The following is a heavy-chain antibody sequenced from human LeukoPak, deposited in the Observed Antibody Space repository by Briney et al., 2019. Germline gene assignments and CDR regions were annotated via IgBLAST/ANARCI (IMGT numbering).Heavy chain of an antibody. Sequence: EASAKVSCKASGYTFTSYYMHWVRQAPGQGLEWMGIINPNGGSTTYAQKFQGRVTMTRETSTSTVYMELSSLRSEDTAVYYCAILRYNWNNLDPWGQGTLVTVSS. CDR2: INPNGGST. CDR3: AILRYNWNNLDP. J-gene: IGHJ5*02. D-gene: IGHD1-1*01. V-gene: IGHV1-46*01. CDR1: GYTFTSYY.